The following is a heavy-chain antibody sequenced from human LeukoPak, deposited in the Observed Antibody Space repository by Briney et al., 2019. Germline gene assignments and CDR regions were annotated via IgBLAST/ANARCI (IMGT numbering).Heavy chain of an antibody. CDR3: ARELSEMATISPFDY. J-gene: IGHJ4*02. Sequence: GGSLRLSCAASGFTFSSYAMHWVRQAPGKGLEWVAVISYDGSNKYYADSVKGRFTISRDNSKNTLYLQMNSLRAEDTAVYYCARELSEMATISPFDYWGQGTLVTVSS. CDR2: ISYDGSNK. CDR1: GFTFSSYA. V-gene: IGHV3-30-3*01. D-gene: IGHD5-24*01.